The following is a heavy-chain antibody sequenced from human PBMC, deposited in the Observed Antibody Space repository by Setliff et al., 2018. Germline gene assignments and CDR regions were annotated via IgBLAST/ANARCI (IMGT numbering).Heavy chain of an antibody. CDR1: GYTLTNYY. Sequence: ASVQVSCKASGYTLTNYYMHWVRQAPGQGLEWMGIINPSGGLTRYAQTFQGKVTMTRDTSTSTVYMEVSSLGSEDTAVYFCARDRFYNSWSGTSITAPHDAFDIWGQGTMVTVSS. J-gene: IGHJ3*02. V-gene: IGHV1-46*03. CDR3: ARDRFYNSWSGTSITAPHDAFDI. D-gene: IGHD3-3*01. CDR2: INPSGGLT.